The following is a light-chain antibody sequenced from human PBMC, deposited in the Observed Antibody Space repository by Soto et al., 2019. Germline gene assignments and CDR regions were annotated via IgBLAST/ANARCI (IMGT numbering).Light chain of an antibody. J-gene: IGLJ2*01. CDR2: LNSDGSH. V-gene: IGLV4-69*01. CDR3: QTWGTGIVV. CDR1: SGHSSYA. Sequence: QSVLTQSPSASASLGASVKLTCTLSSGHSSYAIAWHQQQPEKGPRYLMKLNSDGSHSKGDGIPDRFSGSGSGAERYLTISSLQSEDEADYYCQTWGTGIVVFGGGTKLTV.